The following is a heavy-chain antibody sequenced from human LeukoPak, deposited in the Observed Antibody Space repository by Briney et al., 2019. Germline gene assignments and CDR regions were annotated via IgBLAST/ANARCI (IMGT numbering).Heavy chain of an antibody. Sequence: SETLSLTCTVSGGSISSSSYYWGWIRQPPGKGLEWIGIIYYSGSTNYNPSLKSRVTTSVDTSKNQFSLKLSSVTAADTAVYYCAGSYDSSGYYYFWQAFDIWGQGTMVTVSS. D-gene: IGHD3-22*01. J-gene: IGHJ3*02. V-gene: IGHV4-39*07. CDR1: GGSISSSSYY. CDR3: AGSYDSSGYYYFWQAFDI. CDR2: IYYSGST.